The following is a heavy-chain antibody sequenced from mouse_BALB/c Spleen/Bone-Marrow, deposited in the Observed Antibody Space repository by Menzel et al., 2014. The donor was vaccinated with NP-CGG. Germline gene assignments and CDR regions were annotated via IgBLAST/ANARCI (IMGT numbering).Heavy chain of an antibody. CDR3: ARSAYYRSLFAY. V-gene: IGHV1-4*01. D-gene: IGHD2-14*01. J-gene: IGHJ3*01. CDR1: GYTFTSYT. CDR2: INPSSGYS. Sequence: VQLQQSGAELARPGASVKMSCKASGYTFTSYTMHWVKQRPGQGLEWFGYINPSSGYSNYNQKFKDKATLTADKSSSTAYMQLSSLTSEDSAVYYCARSAYYRSLFAYWGQGTLVTVSA.